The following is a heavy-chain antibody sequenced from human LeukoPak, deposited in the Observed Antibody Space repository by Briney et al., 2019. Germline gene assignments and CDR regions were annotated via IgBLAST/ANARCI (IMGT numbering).Heavy chain of an antibody. D-gene: IGHD2-2*01. V-gene: IGHV5-51*01. Sequence: GESLKISCKGSGYSFTTYWIGWVRQMPGKGLEWMGIIYPGDSDTRYSPSFQGQVTISAAKSISSAYLQWRSMKASDTAMSYSARTMGAYQLPEYFPNWGQGNLGTASS. CDR2: IYPGDSDT. CDR3: ARTMGAYQLPEYFPN. CDR1: GYSFTTYW. J-gene: IGHJ1*01.